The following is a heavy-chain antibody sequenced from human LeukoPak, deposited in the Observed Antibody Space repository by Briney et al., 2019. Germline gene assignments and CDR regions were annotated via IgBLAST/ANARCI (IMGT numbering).Heavy chain of an antibody. J-gene: IGHJ4*02. D-gene: IGHD6-19*01. CDR2: INPNSGGT. CDR1: GYTFTGYY. CDR3: ARDYSSSGCDY. V-gene: IGHV1-2*02. Sequence: RASVKVSCKASGYTFTGYYMHWVRQAPGQGLEWMGWINPNSGGTNYAQKFQGRVTMTRDTSISTAYMELSRLRSDDTALYYCARDYSSSGCDYWGQGTLVTVSS.